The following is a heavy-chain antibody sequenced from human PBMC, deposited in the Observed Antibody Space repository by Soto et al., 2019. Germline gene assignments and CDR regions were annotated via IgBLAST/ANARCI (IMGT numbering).Heavy chain of an antibody. D-gene: IGHD6-13*01. CDR1: GFTFSSYI. V-gene: IGHV3-21*01. Sequence: GGSLRLSCAASGFTFSSYIMHWVRQAPGKGLEWVSSISSSSSHIYYADSLKGRFTISRDNAKSSLYLQMNSLRAEDTGVYYCARDLGSSSWKSSDYWGQGTLVTVSS. CDR3: ARDLGSSSWKSSDY. CDR2: ISSSSSHI. J-gene: IGHJ4*02.